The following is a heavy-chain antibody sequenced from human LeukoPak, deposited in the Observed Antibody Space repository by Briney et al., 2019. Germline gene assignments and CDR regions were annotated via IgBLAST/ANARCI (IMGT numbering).Heavy chain of an antibody. V-gene: IGHV1-18*01. CDR3: ARDPRPPARNYDSSGYWSRVPRGAYI. CDR1: GYTFTSYG. J-gene: IGHJ3*02. D-gene: IGHD3-22*01. CDR2: ISAYNGNT. Sequence: GASVKVSCKASGYTFTSYGISWVRQAPGQGLEWMGWISAYNGNTNCAQKLQGRVTMTTDTSTSTAYMELRSLRSDDTAVYYCARDPRPPARNYDSSGYWSRVPRGAYIWGQGTMVTVSS.